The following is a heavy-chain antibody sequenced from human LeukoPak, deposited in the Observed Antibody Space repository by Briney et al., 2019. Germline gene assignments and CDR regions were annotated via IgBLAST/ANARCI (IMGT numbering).Heavy chain of an antibody. D-gene: IGHD3-22*01. Sequence: PSETLSLTCTVSGGSISSGGYYWSWIRQHPGKGLEWIGYICYSGSTYYNPSLKSRVTISVDTSKNQFSLKLSSVTAADTAVYYCARGGVESSGYYYDGDYFDYWGQGTLVTVSS. CDR3: ARGGVESSGYYYDGDYFDY. J-gene: IGHJ4*02. CDR1: GGSISSGGYY. V-gene: IGHV4-31*03. CDR2: ICYSGST.